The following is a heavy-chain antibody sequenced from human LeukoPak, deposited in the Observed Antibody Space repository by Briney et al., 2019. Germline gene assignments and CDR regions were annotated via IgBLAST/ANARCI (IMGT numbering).Heavy chain of an antibody. CDR1: GFTFSIYG. Sequence: SGGSLRLSCAASGFTFSIYGMSWVRQAPGRGLEWVSAMSGSGGTTYYADSVKGRFTISRDNSKNTLYLQMNSLRAEDTAVYYCAKDGYYDSSAYYYVRYFDLWGRGTLVTVSS. CDR2: MSGSGGTT. D-gene: IGHD3-22*01. V-gene: IGHV3-23*01. J-gene: IGHJ2*01. CDR3: AKDGYYDSSAYYYVRYFDL.